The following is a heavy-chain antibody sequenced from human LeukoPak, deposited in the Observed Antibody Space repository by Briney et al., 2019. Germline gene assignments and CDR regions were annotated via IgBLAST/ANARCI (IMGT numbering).Heavy chain of an antibody. V-gene: IGHV3-23*01. CDR3: AKEIYYENPPFDY. CDR1: GFTFSSYA. CDR2: ISGSGGST. J-gene: IGHJ4*02. D-gene: IGHD3-22*01. Sequence: PGGSLRLSCAASGFTFSSYAMSWVRQAPGKGLEWVSGISGSGGSTHYADPVKGRFTISRDNSKNTLYLQMSSLRAEDTAIYYRAKEIYYENPPFDYWGQGTLVTVSS.